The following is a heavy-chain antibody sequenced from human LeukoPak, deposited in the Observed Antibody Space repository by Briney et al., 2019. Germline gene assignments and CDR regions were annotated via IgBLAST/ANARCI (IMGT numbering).Heavy chain of an antibody. V-gene: IGHV4-30-2*01. CDR3: ARVVHYYGSRSYFDY. CDR1: GGSISSGGYS. Sequence: SETLSLTCTVSGGSISSGGYSWSWIRQPPGKGLEWIGYIYHSGSTYYNPSLESRLTISVDRSKNQFSLKLSSVTASDTAVYYCARVVHYYGSRSYFDYWGQGTLVTVSS. J-gene: IGHJ4*02. D-gene: IGHD3-10*01. CDR2: IYHSGST.